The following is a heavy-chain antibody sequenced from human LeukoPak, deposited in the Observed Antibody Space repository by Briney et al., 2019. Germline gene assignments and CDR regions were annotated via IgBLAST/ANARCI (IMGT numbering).Heavy chain of an antibody. CDR3: ANNGGVAVAGSFDN. CDR1: GFTFDSYA. V-gene: IGHV3-23*01. Sequence: GGSLRLSCAASGFTFDSYAMTWVRQAPGKGLEWVSTVSASGAGTYFADSVKGRFTISRDNSKNTLYLQMNYLRAEDTAVYYRANNGGVAVAGSFDNWGQGTLVTVSS. J-gene: IGHJ4*02. D-gene: IGHD6-19*01. CDR2: VSASGAGT.